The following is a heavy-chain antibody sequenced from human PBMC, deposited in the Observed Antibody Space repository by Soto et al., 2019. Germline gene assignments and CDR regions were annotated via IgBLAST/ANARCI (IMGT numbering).Heavy chain of an antibody. CDR1: GASVSSDYYY. CDR2: IYNSGST. V-gene: IGHV4-30-4*01. CDR3: ARGPSGDKVDD. J-gene: IGHJ4*02. D-gene: IGHD1-26*01. Sequence: QVQLQESGPGLVEPSQTLSLTCTVSGASVSSDYYYWSWIRQPPGRGLEWIGHIYNSGSTYSNPSLKSRVTVSLDTSKNQFSLNLSSVTAADTAVYYCARGPSGDKVDDWGQGTLVTVSS.